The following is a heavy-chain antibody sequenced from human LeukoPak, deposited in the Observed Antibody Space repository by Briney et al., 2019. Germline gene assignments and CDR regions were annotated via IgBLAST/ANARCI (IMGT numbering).Heavy chain of an antibody. Sequence: ASVKVSCKTSGYIFIDYEISWVRQAPGQGLEWMGGIIPIFGTANYAQKFQGRVTITTDESTSTAYMELSSLRSEDTAVYYCARTPVGDSYDYVWGSFDYWGQGTLVTVSS. J-gene: IGHJ4*02. CDR3: ARTPVGDSYDYVWGSFDY. D-gene: IGHD3-16*01. CDR2: IIPIFGTA. CDR1: GYIFIDYE. V-gene: IGHV1-69*05.